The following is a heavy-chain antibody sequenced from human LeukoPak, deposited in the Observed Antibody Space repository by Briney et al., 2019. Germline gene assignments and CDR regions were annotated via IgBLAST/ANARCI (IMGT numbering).Heavy chain of an antibody. CDR3: ARSRSGNYFDY. V-gene: IGHV3-48*02. J-gene: IGHJ4*02. Sequence: GGSLRLSCAGTGFAFSGYSMNWVRQAPGKGLEWVPYISSSGGNTYYADSVKGRFTISRDNAQNSLYLQMNSLRDEDTAVYHCARSRSGNYFDYWGQGTLVSVSS. D-gene: IGHD1-26*01. CDR2: ISSSGGNT. CDR1: GFAFSGYS.